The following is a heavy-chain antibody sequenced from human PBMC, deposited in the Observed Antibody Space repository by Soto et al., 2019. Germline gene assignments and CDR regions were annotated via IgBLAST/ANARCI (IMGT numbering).Heavy chain of an antibody. J-gene: IGHJ6*02. D-gene: IGHD2-21*02. Sequence: QITLKESGPTLVKPTQTLTLTCTFSGFSLSTGGVGVGWIRQPPGKALEWLALIYWDDDKRYSPSLKSRLTVTKDTSKNQVVLTMTNMHPVDTATYYCAHSRCGGDCLRSYSSHYYFGMDVWGQGTTVTVSS. CDR1: GFSLSTGGVG. CDR2: IYWDDDK. CDR3: AHSRCGGDCLRSYSSHYYFGMDV. V-gene: IGHV2-5*02.